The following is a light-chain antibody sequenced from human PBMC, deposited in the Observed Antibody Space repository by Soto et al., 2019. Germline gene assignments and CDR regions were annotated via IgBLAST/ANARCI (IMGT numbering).Light chain of an antibody. CDR1: QDVSIF. Sequence: EILLAQSPATLSLSPGERATLSCKASQDVSIFLAWYQQKPGQAPRLLIHDASNRATGVTARFSGSGSGIDFTLTITSLEPEDFAVYDCQQRSTCLYTFGQGTKLEV. CDR2: DAS. V-gene: IGKV3-11*01. CDR3: QQRSTCLYT. J-gene: IGKJ2*01.